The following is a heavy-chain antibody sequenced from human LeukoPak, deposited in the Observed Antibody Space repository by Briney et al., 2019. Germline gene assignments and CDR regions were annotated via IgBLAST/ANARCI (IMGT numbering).Heavy chain of an antibody. V-gene: IGHV3-13*05. CDR1: GFTFSSYD. CDR2: IGTAGDP. Sequence: GGSLRLSCAASGFTFSSYDMHCVRQATGKGLEWVSAIGTAGDPYYPGSVKGRFTISRENAKNSLYLQMNSLRAGDTAVYYCARGKYSSGWFDYWGQGTLVTVSS. J-gene: IGHJ4*02. D-gene: IGHD6-19*01. CDR3: ARGKYSSGWFDY.